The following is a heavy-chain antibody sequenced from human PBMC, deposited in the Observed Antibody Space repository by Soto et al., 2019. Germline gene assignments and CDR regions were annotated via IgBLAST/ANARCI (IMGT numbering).Heavy chain of an antibody. CDR1: GYTLPELS. J-gene: IGHJ4*02. CDR3: ATDQVYYYGSGSYYRAGGYFDY. Sequence: GASVKVSCKVSGYTLPELSMHWVRQAPGKGLEWMGGFDPEDGETIYAQKFQGRVTMTEDTSTDTAYMELSSLRSEDTAVYYCATDQVYYYGSGSYYRAGGYFDYWGQGTLVTVSS. V-gene: IGHV1-24*01. CDR2: FDPEDGET. D-gene: IGHD3-10*01.